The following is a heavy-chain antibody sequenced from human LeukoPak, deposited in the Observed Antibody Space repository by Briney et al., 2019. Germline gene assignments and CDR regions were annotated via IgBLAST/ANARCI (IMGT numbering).Heavy chain of an antibody. D-gene: IGHD3-22*01. CDR1: GGSFSGYY. J-gene: IGHJ5*02. V-gene: IGHV4-34*01. Sequence: SETLSLTCAVYGGSFSGYYWSWIRQPPGKGLEWIGEINHSGSTNYNPSLKSRVTISVDRSKNQFSLKLSSVTAADTAVYYCARGIQEDYYDSSGYYYSWFDPWGQGTLVTVSS. CDR3: ARGIQEDYYDSSGYYYSWFDP. CDR2: INHSGST.